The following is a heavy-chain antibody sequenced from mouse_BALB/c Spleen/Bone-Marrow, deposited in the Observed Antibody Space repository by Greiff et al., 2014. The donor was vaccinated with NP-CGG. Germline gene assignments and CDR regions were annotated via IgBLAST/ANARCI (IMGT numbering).Heavy chain of an antibody. D-gene: IGHD3-3*01. J-gene: IGHJ3*01. CDR2: INPSNGRT. CDR1: GYTFTSYW. CDR3: ARGDGFAWFAY. V-gene: IGHV1S81*02. Sequence: QVQLQQSGAELVKPGASVKLSCKASGYTFTSYWMHWVKQRPGQGLEWIGEINPSNGRTNYNEKFKSKATLTVDKSSSTAYMQLSSLTSEDSAAYYCARGDGFAWFAYWGQGTLVTVSA.